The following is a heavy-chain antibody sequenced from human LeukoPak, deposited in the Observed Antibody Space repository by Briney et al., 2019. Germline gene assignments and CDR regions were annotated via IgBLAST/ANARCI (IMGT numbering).Heavy chain of an antibody. D-gene: IGHD2-15*01. Sequence: SETLSLTCAVYGGSFSGYYWSWIRQPPGKGLEWIGEINHSGSTNYNPSLKSRVTISVDTSKNQFSLKLSSVTAADTAVYYCARVKRNCSGGSCYGVNWFDPWGQGTLVTVFS. CDR2: INHSGST. CDR1: GGSFSGYY. CDR3: ARVKRNCSGGSCYGVNWFDP. J-gene: IGHJ5*02. V-gene: IGHV4-34*01.